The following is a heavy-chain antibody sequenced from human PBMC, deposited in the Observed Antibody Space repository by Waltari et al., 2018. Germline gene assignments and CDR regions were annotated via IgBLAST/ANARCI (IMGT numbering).Heavy chain of an antibody. J-gene: IGHJ5*02. V-gene: IGHV3-21*01. CDR2: ISSSSSYI. D-gene: IGHD3-3*01. CDR1: GFTFSSYS. Sequence: EVQLVESGGGLVKPGGSLRLSCAASGFTFSSYSMNWVRQAPGKGLEWVSSISSSSSYIFYSYSVKGRFTISRDNAKNSLYLQMNSLRAEDTAVYYCARELRFLEWLLSNWFDPWGQGTLVTVSS. CDR3: ARELRFLEWLLSNWFDP.